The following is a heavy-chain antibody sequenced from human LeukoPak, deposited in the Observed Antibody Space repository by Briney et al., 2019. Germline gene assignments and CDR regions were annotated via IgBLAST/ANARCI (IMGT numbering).Heavy chain of an antibody. V-gene: IGHV3-21*01. CDR1: GFTFSSYS. Sequence: GGSLRLSCAASGFTFSSYSMNWVRQAPGKGLEWVSPISSSSSSYIYYADSVKGRFTISRDNAKNSLYLQMNSLRAEDTAVYYCARVRVTMVRGVPEDPQSWYFDLWGRGTLVTVSS. D-gene: IGHD3-10*01. CDR3: ARVRVTMVRGVPEDPQSWYFDL. J-gene: IGHJ2*01. CDR2: ISSSSSSYI.